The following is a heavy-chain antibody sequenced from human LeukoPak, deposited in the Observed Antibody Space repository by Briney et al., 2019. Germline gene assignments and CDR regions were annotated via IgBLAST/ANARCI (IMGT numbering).Heavy chain of an antibody. CDR2: ISAYNGNT. Sequence: ASVKVSCKASGYTFTSYGISWGRQAPGQGLEWMGWISAYNGNTNYAQKLQGRVTMTTDTSTSTAYMELRSLRSDDTAVYYCARLIAAAGTGWFDPWGQGTLVTVSS. J-gene: IGHJ5*02. CDR1: GYTFTSYG. V-gene: IGHV1-18*04. D-gene: IGHD6-13*01. CDR3: ARLIAAAGTGWFDP.